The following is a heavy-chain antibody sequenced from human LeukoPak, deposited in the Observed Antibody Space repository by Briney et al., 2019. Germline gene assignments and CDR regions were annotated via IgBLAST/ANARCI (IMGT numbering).Heavy chain of an antibody. Sequence: ASVKVSCKASGYTFTNYAIHWVRQAPGQRLEWMGWINTGNDNTKYSQEFQGRVTITRDTSASTAYMELSSLRSEDTAVYYCARVTDSSAEYFQHWGQGTLVTVSS. D-gene: IGHD3-3*01. CDR2: INTGNDNT. J-gene: IGHJ1*01. CDR1: GYTFTNYA. CDR3: ARVTDSSAEYFQH. V-gene: IGHV1-3*03.